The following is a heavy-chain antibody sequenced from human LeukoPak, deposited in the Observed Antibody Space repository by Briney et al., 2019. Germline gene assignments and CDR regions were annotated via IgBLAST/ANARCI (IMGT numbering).Heavy chain of an antibody. D-gene: IGHD3-22*01. J-gene: IGHJ4*02. CDR3: AKDPNYYDSSGPLDY. V-gene: IGHV3-30*02. CDR1: GFTFSSDG. CDR2: IRYDGGNK. Sequence: PGGSLRLSCAASGFTFSSDGMHWVRQAPGKGLEWVAFIRYDGGNKYYADSVKGRFTISRDNSKNTLYLQMNSLRAEDTAVYYCAKDPNYYDSSGPLDYWGQGTLVTVSS.